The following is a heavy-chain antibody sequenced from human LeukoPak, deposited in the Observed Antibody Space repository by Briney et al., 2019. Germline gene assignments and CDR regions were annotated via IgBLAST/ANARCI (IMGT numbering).Heavy chain of an antibody. CDR2: IYYSGST. D-gene: IGHD6-13*01. CDR3: ARVPPIAGYSSSWYLGAFDI. Sequence: SQTLSHTCTVSGGSISRGVYYCRWTRRPPGRGLEWIEYIYYSGSTYDHPYLKSRVTIPVETSKNQFSLKLSSVTAADTAVYYCARVPPIAGYSSSWYLGAFDIWGQGTMVTVSS. V-gene: IGHV4-30-4*01. J-gene: IGHJ3*02. CDR1: GGSISRGVYY.